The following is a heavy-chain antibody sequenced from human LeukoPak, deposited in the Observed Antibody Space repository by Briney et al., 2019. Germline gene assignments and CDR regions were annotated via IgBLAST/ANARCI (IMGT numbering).Heavy chain of an antibody. Sequence: ASVKVSCKASGYTFTSYGISWVRQAPGQGLEWMGWISAYNGNTNYAQKLQGRVTMTTDTSTSTAYMELSSLRSEDTAVYYCARERTYYYDSSGYYNWFDPWGQGTLVTVSS. CDR1: GYTFTSYG. CDR3: ARERTYYYDSSGYYNWFDP. CDR2: ISAYNGNT. D-gene: IGHD3-22*01. V-gene: IGHV1-18*01. J-gene: IGHJ5*02.